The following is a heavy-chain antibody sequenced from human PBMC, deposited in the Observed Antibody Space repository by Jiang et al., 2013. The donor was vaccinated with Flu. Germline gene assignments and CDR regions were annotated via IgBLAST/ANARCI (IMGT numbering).Heavy chain of an antibody. CDR2: TYYRSKWYN. J-gene: IGHJ4*02. Sequence: SQTLSLTCAISGDSVSSNSAAWNWIRQSPSRGLEWLGRTYYRSKWYNDYAVSVKSRITINPDTSKNQFSLQLNSVTPEDTAVYYCARLSNPNEYSSSSGFDYWGQGTLVTVSS. V-gene: IGHV6-1*01. D-gene: IGHD6-6*01. CDR3: ARLSNPNEYSSSSGFDY. CDR1: GDSVSSNSAA.